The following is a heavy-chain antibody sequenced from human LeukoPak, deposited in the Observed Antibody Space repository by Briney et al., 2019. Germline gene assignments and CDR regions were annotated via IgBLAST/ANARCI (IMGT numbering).Heavy chain of an antibody. Sequence: GGSLRLSCAASGFTFSDYYMSWIRQAPGKGLEWVSYISSSGSTIYYADSVKGRFTISRDNAKNSLYLQMNSLRAEDTAVYYCARDRLPFEYSSSPPPGEIDYWGQGTLVTVTS. CDR2: ISSSGSTI. CDR1: GFTFSDYY. CDR3: ARDRLPFEYSSSPPPGEIDY. D-gene: IGHD6-6*01. V-gene: IGHV3-11*04. J-gene: IGHJ4*02.